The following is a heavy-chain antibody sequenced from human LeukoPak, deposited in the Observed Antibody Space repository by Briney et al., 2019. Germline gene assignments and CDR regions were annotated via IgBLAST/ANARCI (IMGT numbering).Heavy chain of an antibody. D-gene: IGHD2-21*01. J-gene: IGHJ4*02. Sequence: SETLSLTCAVYGGSFSGYYWSWIRQPPGKGLEWIGYLYYSGYLYYNGSTNYNPSLKSRVTISVDTSKNQFSLKLSSVTAADTAVYYCARHSPHMDFDYWGQGTLVTVSS. V-gene: IGHV4-59*08. CDR3: ARHSPHMDFDY. CDR2: LYYSGYLYYNGST. CDR1: GGSFSGYY.